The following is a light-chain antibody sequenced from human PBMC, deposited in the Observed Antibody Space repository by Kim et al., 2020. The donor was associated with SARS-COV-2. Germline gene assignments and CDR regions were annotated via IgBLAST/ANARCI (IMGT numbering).Light chain of an antibody. J-gene: IGLJ3*02. CDR3: SSYTSGRTVV. CDR1: ISDVGSYNY. CDR2: DVT. Sequence: QSALTQPASVSGSPGQSITISCTGTISDVGSYNYVSWYQQHPDKAPKLMIYDVTTRPSGVSFRFSGSKSGNTASLTISGLQAEDEADYYCSSYTSGRTVVFGGGTRLTVL. V-gene: IGLV2-14*03.